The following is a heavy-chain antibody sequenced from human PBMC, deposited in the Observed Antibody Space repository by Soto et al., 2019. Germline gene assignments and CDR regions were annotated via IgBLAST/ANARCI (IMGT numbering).Heavy chain of an antibody. CDR3: ARSVEGHFDY. V-gene: IGHV3-48*02. D-gene: IGHD6-19*01. J-gene: IGHJ4*02. CDR2: ITSDTKTI. CDR1: GFTFSVYS. Sequence: EVQLVESGGDLVQRGGSLRLSCVASGFTFSVYSMNWVRQAPGKGLEWFSYITSDTKTIKYADSVKGRFTISRDNAKNSVYLKMNSLRDGATAVYYCARSVEGHFDYWGQGTVVTVSS.